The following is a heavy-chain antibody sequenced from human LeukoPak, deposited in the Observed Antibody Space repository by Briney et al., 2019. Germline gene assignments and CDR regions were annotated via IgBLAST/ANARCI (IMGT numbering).Heavy chain of an antibody. J-gene: IGHJ1*01. Sequence: RPGGSLRLSCAASRFIFDVYGMSWVRQAPGKGLEWVSGVNWNGGSIGYADSVKGRFTISRDNAKNSLYLQMNSLRAEDTALYYCAIVGRYTYNKYFQQWGQGTMVTVSS. CDR3: AIVGRYTYNKYFQQ. CDR2: VNWNGGSI. V-gene: IGHV3-20*04. CDR1: RFIFDVYG. D-gene: IGHD5-24*01.